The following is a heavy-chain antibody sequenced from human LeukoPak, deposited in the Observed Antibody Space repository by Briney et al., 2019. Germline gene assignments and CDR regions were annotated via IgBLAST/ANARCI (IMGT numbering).Heavy chain of an antibody. J-gene: IGHJ4*02. CDR2: ISGPARII. CDR1: GFTISNYD. D-gene: IGHD3-10*01. V-gene: IGHV3-48*03. Sequence: PGGSLRLSCAASGFTISNYDLNWLRRAPGQGLEWVSHISGPARIIQYNDSVKGRFTISRDDAETSLLRQMDSLRVEDTAMYCCVANQGVGDSLHIYWGQGIQVTVSS. CDR3: VANQGVGDSLHIY.